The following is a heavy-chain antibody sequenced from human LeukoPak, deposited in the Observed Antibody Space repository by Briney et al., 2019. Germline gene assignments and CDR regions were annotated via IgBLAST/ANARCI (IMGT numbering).Heavy chain of an antibody. V-gene: IGHV3-23*01. CDR1: GFTFSSYA. D-gene: IGHD6-6*01. CDR2: IGNGDDTT. Sequence: GGSLRLSCAASGFTFSSYAMTWVRQAPGKGLEWVSSIGNGDDTTYCADSVKGRFTISRDNSKNMLYLQMNSLRAEDTAVYYCAKGGLRAALYYGMDVWGQGTTVTVSS. CDR3: AKGGLRAALYYGMDV. J-gene: IGHJ6*02.